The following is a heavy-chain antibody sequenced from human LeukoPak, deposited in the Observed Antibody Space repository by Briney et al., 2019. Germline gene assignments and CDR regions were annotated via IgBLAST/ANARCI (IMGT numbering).Heavy chain of an antibody. D-gene: IGHD6-13*01. J-gene: IGHJ1*01. CDR3: ARHFDEAAAGPQAHLQH. V-gene: IGHV4-34*01. CDR2: INHSGST. Sequence: SETLSLTCAVYGVSFSGYYGSWIRQPPGKGLEWIGEINHSGSTNYNPSLMSRVPISVDPSKNQFSLELSSVPAADTAVYYCARHFDEAAAGPQAHLQHWGQGTLLTVSS. CDR1: GVSFSGYY.